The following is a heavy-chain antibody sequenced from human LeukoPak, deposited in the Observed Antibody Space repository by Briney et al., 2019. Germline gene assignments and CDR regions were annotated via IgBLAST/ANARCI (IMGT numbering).Heavy chain of an antibody. J-gene: IGHJ3*02. CDR3: AKAVWPRGGDAFDI. Sequence: PGGTLRLSCAASGFIFSSYARSWVRQAPGKGLEWVSAISGSGGSTYYADSVKGRFTISRDNSKNTLYLQMNSLRAEDTAVYYCAKAVWPRGGDAFDIWGQGTMVTVSS. CDR2: ISGSGGST. CDR1: GFIFSSYA. V-gene: IGHV3-23*01. D-gene: IGHD2-21*01.